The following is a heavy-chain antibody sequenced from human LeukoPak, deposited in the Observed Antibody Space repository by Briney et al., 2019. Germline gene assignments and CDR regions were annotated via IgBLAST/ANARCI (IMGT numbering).Heavy chain of an antibody. Sequence: SEALSLTCTVSGGSISSGGYYWSWIRQHPGKGLEWIGYIYYSGSTYYNPSLKSRVTISVDTSKNQFSLKLSSVTAADTAVYYCARDRRAIRSGVLYYYYGTDVWGQGTTVTVSS. V-gene: IGHV4-31*03. CDR3: ARDRRAIRSGVLYYYYGTDV. CDR2: IYYSGST. CDR1: GGSISSGGYY. D-gene: IGHD7-27*01. J-gene: IGHJ6*02.